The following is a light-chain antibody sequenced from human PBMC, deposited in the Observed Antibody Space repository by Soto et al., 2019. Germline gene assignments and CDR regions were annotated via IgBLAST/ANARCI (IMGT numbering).Light chain of an antibody. CDR1: SSDVGGYDF. J-gene: IGLJ1*01. CDR2: DVS. CDR3: SSFVGGNIYV. V-gene: IGLV2-8*01. Sequence: QSVLTQPPSASGSPGQSVTISCTGTSSDVGGYDFVAWHQQHPGKAPRLMIYDVSKRPSGVPDRFSGSKSGYTASLTVSGLQAEDEADYYCSSFVGGNIYVFGTGTKGTVL.